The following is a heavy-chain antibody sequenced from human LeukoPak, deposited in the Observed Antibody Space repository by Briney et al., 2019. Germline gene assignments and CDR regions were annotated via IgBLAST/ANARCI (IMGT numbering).Heavy chain of an antibody. J-gene: IGHJ4*02. CDR3: ARQFRGFDY. V-gene: IGHV4-39*01. Sequence: SETLSLTCTVSGGSISSRSYYWGWIRQPPGKGLAWIGSIYYSGSTNYNPSLKSRVTISVDTSKNQFSLKLSSVTAADTAVYYCARQFRGFDYWGQGTLVTVSS. CDR2: IYYSGST. D-gene: IGHD3-10*01. CDR1: GGSISSRSYY.